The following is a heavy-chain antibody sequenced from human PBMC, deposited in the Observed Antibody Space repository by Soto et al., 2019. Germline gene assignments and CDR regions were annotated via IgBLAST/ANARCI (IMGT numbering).Heavy chain of an antibody. CDR3: ALVETRDAVLAFAI. V-gene: IGHV1-24*01. Sequence: ASVKVSWKVCGYSLGEMSIHWLRQAPGKGLEWMGGFDPEDGETIYAQQFPGRVTMTEDTTTDTAYIELSSLDSADTAVSYCALVETRDAVLAFAIGGQGTMVTVSS. D-gene: IGHD3-16*02. J-gene: IGHJ3*02. CDR1: GYSLGEMS. CDR2: FDPEDGET.